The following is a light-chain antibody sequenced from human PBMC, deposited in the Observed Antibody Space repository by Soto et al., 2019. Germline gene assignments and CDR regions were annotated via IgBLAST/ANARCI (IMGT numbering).Light chain of an antibody. V-gene: IGLV2-14*03. J-gene: IGLJ2*01. CDR3: SSYTPSSTLVL. CDR2: DVS. CDR1: SSDVGGYNY. Sequence: QSVLTQPASVSGSPGQSITISCTGISSDVGGYNYVSWYQQHPGKAPKLMIYDVSNRPSGVSNRFSGSKSGNTASLTISGLXADDESDYYCSSYTPSSTLVLFGGGTKLTVL.